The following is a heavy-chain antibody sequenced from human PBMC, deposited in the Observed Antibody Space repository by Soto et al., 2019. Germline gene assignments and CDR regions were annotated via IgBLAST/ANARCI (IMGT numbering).Heavy chain of an antibody. CDR1: GFTFTTYS. J-gene: IGHJ4*02. CDR2: ISSSNDYI. V-gene: IGHV3-21*01. CDR3: ARDTYGDYSFDY. Sequence: PGGSLRLSCAASGFTFTTYSMNWVRQAPGKGLEWVSSISSSNDYIYYADSVKGRFTISRDNAENSLLLQMNSLRAEDTAVYYCARDTYGDYSFDYWGQGTLVTVSS. D-gene: IGHD4-17*01.